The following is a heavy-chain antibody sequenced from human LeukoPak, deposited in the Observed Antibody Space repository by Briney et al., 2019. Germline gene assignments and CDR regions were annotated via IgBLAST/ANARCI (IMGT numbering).Heavy chain of an antibody. CDR2: ISYDGSNK. CDR3: ARGGETAETELDS. Sequence: PGGSLRLSCAASGFTFSSYPMSWVRQAPGKGLEWVAVISYDGSNKYYADSVKGRFTISRDNAKNTMYLQLSRLRVEDTAVYYCARGGETAETELDSWGQGTQVTVSP. D-gene: IGHD2-21*01. J-gene: IGHJ4*02. V-gene: IGHV3-30*03. CDR1: GFTFSSYP.